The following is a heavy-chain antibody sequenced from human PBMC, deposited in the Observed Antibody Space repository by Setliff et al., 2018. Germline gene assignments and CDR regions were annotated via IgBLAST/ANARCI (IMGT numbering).Heavy chain of an antibody. V-gene: IGHV4-61*09. Sequence: PSETLSLTCIVSGESIDSVATGNHYWNWIRQPVGKGLEWIGHIFLTGSTDYDPSFKGRATLSIDASKRQFSLKLTSVTAADTAVYYCARMSGFLYMDVWGKGTTVTVSS. J-gene: IGHJ6*03. CDR2: IFLTGST. D-gene: IGHD3-3*01. CDR3: ARMSGFLYMDV. CDR1: GESIDSVATGNHY.